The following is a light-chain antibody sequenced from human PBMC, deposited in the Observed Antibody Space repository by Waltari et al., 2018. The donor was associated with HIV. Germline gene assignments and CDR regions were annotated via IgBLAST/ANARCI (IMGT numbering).Light chain of an antibody. CDR3: QQYCSTPYT. V-gene: IGKV4-1*01. CDR1: QSVLYSSNNKNY. J-gene: IGKJ2*01. Sequence: DIVMTQSPDSLAVSLGERATTNCKSSQSVLYSSNNKNYLAWYQQKPGQPPKLLIYWASTRESGVPDRFSGSGSGTDFTLTISSLQAEDVAVYYCQQYCSTPYTFGQGTKLEIK. CDR2: WAS.